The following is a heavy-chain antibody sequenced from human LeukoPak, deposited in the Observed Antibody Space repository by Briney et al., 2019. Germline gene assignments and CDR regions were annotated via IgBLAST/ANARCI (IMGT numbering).Heavy chain of an antibody. V-gene: IGHV3-23*01. D-gene: IGHD3-10*01. Sequence: GGSLRLSCVASGLTFGNYGMNWVRQAPGKGLEWVSSIGGGGYTTYYADSVRGRFTISRDNSKNSMFLQMSSLRAEDTAIYYCAEVESSYCRIWGQGTLVTVSS. CDR2: IGGGGYTT. J-gene: IGHJ4*02. CDR3: AEVESSYCRI. CDR1: GLTFGNYG.